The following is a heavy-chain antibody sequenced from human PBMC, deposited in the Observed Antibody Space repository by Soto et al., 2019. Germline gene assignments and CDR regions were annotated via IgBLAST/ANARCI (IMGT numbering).Heavy chain of an antibody. CDR1: GGSISSGVYY. CDR2: IYYSGST. J-gene: IGHJ4*02. V-gene: IGHV4-31*03. D-gene: IGHD3-3*01. CDR3: ARSHYDFWSGYWVFDY. Sequence: SETLSLTCTVSGGSISSGVYYWSWIRQHPGKGLEWIGYIYYSGSTYYNPSLKSRVTISVDTSKNQFSLKLSSVTAADTAVYYCARSHYDFWSGYWVFDYWGKGTLVTVPS.